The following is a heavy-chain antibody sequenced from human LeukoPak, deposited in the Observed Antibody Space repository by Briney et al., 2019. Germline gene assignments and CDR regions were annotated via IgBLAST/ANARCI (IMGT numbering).Heavy chain of an antibody. Sequence: PSETLSLTCTVSGGSISSSSYYWGWIRQPPGKGLEWIGSIYYSGSTYYNPSLKSRVTISVDTSKNQFSLKLSSVTAADTAVYYCARSSIEAPSTMIVVVSNFDYWGQGTLVTVSS. CDR1: GGSISSSSYY. CDR3: ARSSIEAPSTMIVVVSNFDY. V-gene: IGHV4-39*07. CDR2: IYYSGST. J-gene: IGHJ4*02. D-gene: IGHD3-22*01.